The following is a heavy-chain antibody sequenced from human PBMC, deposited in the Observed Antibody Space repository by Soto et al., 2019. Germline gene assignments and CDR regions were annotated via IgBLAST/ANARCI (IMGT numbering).Heavy chain of an antibody. CDR2: IYPGDSDT. Sequence: GESLKISCQVSGYNFANYWTVWVRQMPGKGLEWMGIIYPGDSDTRYSPSFQGQVTISADKSISTAYLQWSSLKASDTAMYYCARRGYSYGYTDGMDVWGQGTTVTVSS. D-gene: IGHD5-18*01. CDR1: GYNFANYW. V-gene: IGHV5-51*01. CDR3: ARRGYSYGYTDGMDV. J-gene: IGHJ6*02.